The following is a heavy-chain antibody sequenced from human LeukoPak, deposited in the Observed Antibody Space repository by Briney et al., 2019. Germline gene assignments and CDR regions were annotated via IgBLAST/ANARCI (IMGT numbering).Heavy chain of an antibody. CDR1: GYTFTDYY. V-gene: IGHV1-2*02. CDR2: INLNTGVT. D-gene: IGHD3-9*01. J-gene: IGHJ3*02. CDR3: ARSYYDILTGPPNAFDI. Sequence: ASVKVSCKASGYTFTDYYMYWVRQAPGQGLEWVGWINLNTGVTKYAQNFQGRVTMTRDTSISTLYMELSSLTSDDTAVYYCARSYYDILTGPPNAFDIWGQGTMVTVSS.